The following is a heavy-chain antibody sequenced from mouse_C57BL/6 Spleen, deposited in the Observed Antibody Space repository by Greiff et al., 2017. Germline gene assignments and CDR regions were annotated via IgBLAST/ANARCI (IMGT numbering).Heavy chain of an antibody. D-gene: IGHD4-1*01. CDR3: ARSRTGSFDY. CDR2: IDPSDSYT. V-gene: IGHV1-50*01. Sequence: QVQLQQPGAELVKPGASVKLSCKASGYTFTSYWMQWVKQRPGQGLEWIGEIDPSDSYTNYNQKFKGKATLTVDTSSSTAYMQLSSLTSEDSAVYYCARSRTGSFDYWGQGTTLTVSS. J-gene: IGHJ2*01. CDR1: GYTFTSYW.